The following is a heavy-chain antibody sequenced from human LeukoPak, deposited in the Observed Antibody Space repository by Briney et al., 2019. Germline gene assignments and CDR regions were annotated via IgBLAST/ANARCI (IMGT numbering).Heavy chain of an antibody. CDR1: GGSFSGYY. J-gene: IGHJ4*02. Sequence: SETLSPTCAVYGGSFSGYYWSWIRQPPGKGLEWIGEINHSGSTNYNPSLKSRVTISVDTSKNQFSLKLSSVTAADTAVYYCARGRPAIVGATTFDYWGQGTLVTVSS. CDR3: ARGRPAIVGATTFDY. CDR2: INHSGST. D-gene: IGHD1-26*01. V-gene: IGHV4-34*01.